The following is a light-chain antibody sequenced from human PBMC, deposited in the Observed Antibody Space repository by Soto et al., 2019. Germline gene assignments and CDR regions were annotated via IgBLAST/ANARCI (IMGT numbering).Light chain of an antibody. CDR2: DVS. V-gene: IGLV2-11*01. Sequence: QSVLPQARSVSGSPGQSVTISCTGTSSDVGGYNYVFWYQQHPGKAPKLMLYDVSKRPSGVPDRFSGSKSGNTASLTISGLQAEDEADYYCCSYAGSYTFVVFGGGTKVTVL. CDR1: SSDVGGYNY. J-gene: IGLJ2*01. CDR3: CSYAGSYTFVV.